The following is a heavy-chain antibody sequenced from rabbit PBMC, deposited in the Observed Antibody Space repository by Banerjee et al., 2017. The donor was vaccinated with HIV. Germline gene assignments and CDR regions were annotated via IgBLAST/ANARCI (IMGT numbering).Heavy chain of an antibody. CDR1: GFDFSTNYY. D-gene: IGHD8-1*01. CDR3: ARDGGSRDYGL. J-gene: IGHJ3*01. V-gene: IGHV1S40*01. Sequence: QSLEESGGGLVQPEGSLTLTCKASGFDFSTNYYMCWVRQAPGKGLEWIGCIYTGSSGSTYYASWAKGRFTISKTSSTTVTLQLTSLTAADTATYFCARDGGSRDYGLWGQGTLVTVS. CDR2: IYTGSSGST.